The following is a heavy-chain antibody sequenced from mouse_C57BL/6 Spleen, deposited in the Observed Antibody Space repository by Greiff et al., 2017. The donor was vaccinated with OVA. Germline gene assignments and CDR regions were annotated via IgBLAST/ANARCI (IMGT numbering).Heavy chain of an antibody. Sequence: VQRVESGAELVRPGASVTLSCKASGYTFTDYEMHWVKQTPVHGLEWIGAIDPETGGTAYNQKFKGKAILTADKSSSTAYMELRSLTSEDSAVDYCTRLRPGGQGTLVTVSA. CDR2: IDPETGGT. D-gene: IGHD2-12*01. CDR3: TRLRP. J-gene: IGHJ3*01. V-gene: IGHV1-15*01. CDR1: GYTFTDYE.